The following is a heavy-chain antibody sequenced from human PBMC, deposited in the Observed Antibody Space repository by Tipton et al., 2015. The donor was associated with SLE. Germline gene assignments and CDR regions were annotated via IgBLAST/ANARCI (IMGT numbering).Heavy chain of an antibody. D-gene: IGHD3-3*01. V-gene: IGHV4-59*01. Sequence: LRLSCAASGFTFSSYSMNWIRQSPGKGLEWIGYIYDSGATNYSPSLNRRVTMSVDTSKNQFSLMLDSVTAADTAVYYCARVGNFLGFYWGQGILVTVSS. CDR3: ARVGNFLGFY. CDR2: IYDSGAT. J-gene: IGHJ4*02. CDR1: GFTFSSYS.